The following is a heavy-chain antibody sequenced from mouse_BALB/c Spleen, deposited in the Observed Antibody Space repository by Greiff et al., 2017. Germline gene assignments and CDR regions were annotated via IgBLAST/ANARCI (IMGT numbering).Heavy chain of an antibody. CDR2: ILPGSGST. CDR3: ARYGGLTGTDYFDY. Sequence: QVQLKQSGAELMKPGASVKISCKATGYTFSSYWIEWVKQRPGHGLEWIGEILPGSGSTNYNEKFKGQATFTADTSSNTAYMQLSSLTSEDSAVYYCARYGGLTGTDYFDYWGQGTTLTVSS. CDR1: GYTFSSYW. J-gene: IGHJ2*01. D-gene: IGHD4-1*01. V-gene: IGHV1-9*01.